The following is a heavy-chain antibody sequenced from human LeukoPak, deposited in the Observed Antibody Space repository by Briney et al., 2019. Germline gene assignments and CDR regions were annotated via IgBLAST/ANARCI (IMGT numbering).Heavy chain of an antibody. CDR3: AQYYYDSRVFDY. D-gene: IGHD3-22*01. J-gene: IGHJ4*02. CDR2: INPNSGGT. V-gene: IGHV1-2*02. CDR1: GHTFTGYY. Sequence: ASVKVSCKASGHTFTGYYMHWVRQAPGQGLEWMGWINPNSGGTNYAQKFQGRVTMTEDTSTDTAYMELSSLRSEDTAVYYCAQYYYDSRVFDYWGQGTLVTVSS.